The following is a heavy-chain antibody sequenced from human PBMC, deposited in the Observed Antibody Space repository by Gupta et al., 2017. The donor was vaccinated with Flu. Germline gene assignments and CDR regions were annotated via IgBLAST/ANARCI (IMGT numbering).Heavy chain of an antibody. Sequence: QVQLQESGPGLVKPSETLSLTCTVSGGSISSYYWSWIRQPPGKGLEWIGYIYYSGSTNYNPSLKSRVTISVDTSKNQFSLKLSSVTAADTAVYYCARVRGYSGYDYEPLDYFDYWGQGTLVTVSS. CDR2: IYYSGST. D-gene: IGHD5-12*01. V-gene: IGHV4-59*01. J-gene: IGHJ4*02. CDR3: ARVRGYSGYDYEPLDYFDY. CDR1: GGSISSYY.